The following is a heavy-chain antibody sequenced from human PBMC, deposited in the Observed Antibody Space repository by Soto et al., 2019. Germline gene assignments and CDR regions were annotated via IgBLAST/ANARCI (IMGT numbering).Heavy chain of an antibody. D-gene: IGHD2-2*02. V-gene: IGHV5-51*01. CDR2: IYPGDSDT. CDR1: GYSFTSYW. CDR3: AVRHCSSTSCYTQNWFDP. J-gene: IGHJ5*02. Sequence: GESLKISCKGSGYSFTSYWIGWVRQMPGKGLEWMGIIYPGDSDTRYSPSFQGQVTISADKSISTAYLQWSSLKDSDTAMYYCAVRHCSSTSCYTQNWFDPWGQGTLVTVSS.